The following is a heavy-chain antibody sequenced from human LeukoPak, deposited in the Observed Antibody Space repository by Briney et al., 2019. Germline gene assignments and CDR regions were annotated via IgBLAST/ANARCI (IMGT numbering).Heavy chain of an antibody. CDR3: TRDASGDTNSGPRMDV. CDR1: AFTFRTYW. J-gene: IGHJ6*02. V-gene: IGHV3-7*05. Sequence: GGSLRLSCAASAFTFRTYWMSWVRQAPGKGLEWVAMIKPDGSEKYYVDSVKGLFTISRDNAKNSLYLQMTSLKAEDTAVYYCTRDASGDTNSGPRMDVWGQGTTVTVS. D-gene: IGHD1-26*01. CDR2: IKPDGSEK.